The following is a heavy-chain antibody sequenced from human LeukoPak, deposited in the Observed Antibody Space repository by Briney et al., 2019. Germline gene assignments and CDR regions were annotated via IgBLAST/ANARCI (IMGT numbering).Heavy chain of an antibody. D-gene: IGHD2-21*01. CDR1: GFTFSDYY. CDR3: ARLLWWGLVGGLDYFDY. Sequence: GGSLRLSCAASGFTFSDYYMCWIRQAPGTGLGWVSYISSSGSIIYYADSVKGRFTISSDNAKNSLYLQVNSVRAEDTAGYYCARLLWWGLVGGLDYFDYWVQGTLVTVSS. CDR2: ISSSGSII. V-gene: IGHV3-11*01. J-gene: IGHJ4*02.